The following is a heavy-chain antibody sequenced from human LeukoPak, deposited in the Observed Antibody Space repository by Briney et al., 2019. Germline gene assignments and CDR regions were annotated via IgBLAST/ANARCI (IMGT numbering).Heavy chain of an antibody. D-gene: IGHD3-16*01. CDR3: ARDRGPISGMDV. V-gene: IGHV3-23*01. J-gene: IGHJ6*02. CDR1: GFTFSAYA. Sequence: GGSLRLSCEASGFTFSAYAMTCARQAPGQGLEWVSSIGSDNKPHYSESVKGRFAISRDNSKNTLYLQMNSLRAEDTAAYYCARDRGPISGMDVWGQGTTVTVSS. CDR2: IGSDNKP.